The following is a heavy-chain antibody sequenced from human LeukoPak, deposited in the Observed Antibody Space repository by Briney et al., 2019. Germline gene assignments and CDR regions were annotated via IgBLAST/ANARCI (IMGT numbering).Heavy chain of an antibody. D-gene: IGHD2-8*01. V-gene: IGHV1-69*01. CDR1: GGTFSSYA. J-gene: IGHJ3*02. CDR3: ARDTKGDAFDI. CDR2: ITPIFGTA. Sequence: GASVKVSCKASGGTFSSYAISWVRQAPGQGLEWMGGITPIFGTANYAQKFQGRVTITADESTSTAYMELSSLRSEDTAVYYCARDTKGDAFDIWGQGTMVTVSS.